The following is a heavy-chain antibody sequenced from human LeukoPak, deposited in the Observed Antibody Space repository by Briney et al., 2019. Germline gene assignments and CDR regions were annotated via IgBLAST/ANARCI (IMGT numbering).Heavy chain of an antibody. CDR3: ARVYGGNSLGY. V-gene: IGHV4-59*01. CDR2: IYYSGST. Sequence: SETLSLTCTVSGCSISSYYWSWIRHPPGKGLEWIGYIYYSGSTNYNPSLKSRVTISVDTSKNQFSLQLSSVTAADTAVYFCARVYGGNSLGYWGQGTLATVSS. CDR1: GCSISSYY. J-gene: IGHJ4*02. D-gene: IGHD4-23*01.